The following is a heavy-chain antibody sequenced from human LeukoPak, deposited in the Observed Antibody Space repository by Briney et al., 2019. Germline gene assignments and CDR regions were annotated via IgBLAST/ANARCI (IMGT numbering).Heavy chain of an antibody. D-gene: IGHD3-10*01. CDR3: ARPASRGVGRYFDL. V-gene: IGHV3-23*01. Sequence: GGSLRLSCAASGFTFSNYAMSWVRQAPGKGLEWVSAPSGSGDNTYYADSVKGRFTISRDNSKNTLYLQMNSLRAEDTALYYCARPASRGVGRYFDLWGRGSLVTVSS. J-gene: IGHJ2*01. CDR2: PSGSGDNT. CDR1: GFTFSNYA.